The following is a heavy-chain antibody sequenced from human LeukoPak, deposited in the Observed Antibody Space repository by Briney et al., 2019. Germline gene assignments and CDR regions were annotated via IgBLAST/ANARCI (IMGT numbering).Heavy chain of an antibody. J-gene: IGHJ3*01. CDR1: GDSINTYY. D-gene: IGHD3-16*01. Sequence: SETLSLTCTVSGDSINTYYWSWIRQPPGKGLEWIGYIYYRVTSDYNPSLKSRVTLSVDRSKNQFSLRLNSVTAADTAVYYCARDWGTRHAFDFWGQGTVVTVSS. CDR3: ARDWGTRHAFDF. V-gene: IGHV4-59*12. CDR2: IYYRVTS.